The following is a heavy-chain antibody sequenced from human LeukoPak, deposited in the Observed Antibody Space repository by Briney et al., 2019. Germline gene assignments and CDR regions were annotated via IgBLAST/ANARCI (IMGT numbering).Heavy chain of an antibody. CDR2: ISGSGGST. J-gene: IGHJ3*02. CDR3: AKDGPRIAAAHDAFDI. CDR1: GFTFSSYA. Sequence: GGSLRLSCAASGFTFSSYAMSWVRQAPGKGLEWVSAISGSGGSTYYADSVKGRFTISRDNSKNTLYLQMNSLRAEDTAVYYCAKDGPRIAAAHDAFDIWGQGTMVTVSS. V-gene: IGHV3-23*01. D-gene: IGHD6-13*01.